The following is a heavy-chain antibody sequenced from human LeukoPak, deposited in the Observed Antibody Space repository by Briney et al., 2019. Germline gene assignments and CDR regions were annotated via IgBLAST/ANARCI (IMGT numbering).Heavy chain of an antibody. D-gene: IGHD6-13*01. CDR2: IYYSGST. CDR1: GGSISSYY. J-gene: IGHJ5*02. Sequence: PSETLSLTCTVSGGSISSYYWSWIRQPPGKGLEWIGYIYYSGSTNYNPSLKSRVTISVDTSKNQFSLKLSSVTAADTAVYYCARVGDSSSWYLEGAWFDPWGQGTLVTVSS. CDR3: ARVGDSSSWYLEGAWFDP. V-gene: IGHV4-59*01.